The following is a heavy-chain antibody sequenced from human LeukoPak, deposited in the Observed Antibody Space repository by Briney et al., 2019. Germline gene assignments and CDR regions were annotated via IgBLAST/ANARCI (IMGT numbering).Heavy chain of an antibody. J-gene: IGHJ4*02. D-gene: IGHD3-10*01. V-gene: IGHV1-8*01. CDR3: ARGSDSGSYYDY. CDR1: GYTFTSYD. CDR2: MNPNSGNT. Sequence: ASVKVSCKASGYTFTSYDINWVRQATGQGLEWMGWMNPNSGNTGYAQKLQGRVTMTTDTSTSTAYMELRSLRSDDTAVYYCARGSDSGSYYDYWGQGTLVTVSS.